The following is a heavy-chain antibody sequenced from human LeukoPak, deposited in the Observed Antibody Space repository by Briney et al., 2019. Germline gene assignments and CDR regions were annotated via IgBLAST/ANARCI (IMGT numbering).Heavy chain of an antibody. CDR3: ARTDYGDYVAFDI. Sequence: NPSETLSLTCAVSGYSISSGYYWAWIRQPPGRGLEWIGSIYHSGSTYYNPSLKSRVTISVDTSKNQFSLKLSSVTAADTAVYYCARTDYGDYVAFDIWGQGTMVTVSS. CDR2: IYHSGST. J-gene: IGHJ3*02. V-gene: IGHV4-38-2*01. D-gene: IGHD4-17*01. CDR1: GYSISSGYY.